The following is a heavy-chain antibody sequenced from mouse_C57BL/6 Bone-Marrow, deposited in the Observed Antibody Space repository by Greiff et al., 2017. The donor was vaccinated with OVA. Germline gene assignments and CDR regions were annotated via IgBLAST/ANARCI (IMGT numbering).Heavy chain of an antibody. CDR3: ASNWVYYAMDY. V-gene: IGHV1-80*01. CDR1: GYAFSSYW. J-gene: IGHJ4*01. CDR2: IYPGDGDT. Sequence: VQLQQSGAELVKPGASVKISCKASGYAFSSYWMNWVKQRPGKGLEWIGQIYPGDGDTNYNGKFKGKATLTADKSSSTAYMQLSSLTSEDSAVYYCASNWVYYAMDYWGQGTSVTVSS. D-gene: IGHD4-1*01.